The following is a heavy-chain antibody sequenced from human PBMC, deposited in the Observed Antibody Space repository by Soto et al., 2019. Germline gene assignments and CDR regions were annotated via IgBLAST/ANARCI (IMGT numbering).Heavy chain of an antibody. CDR2: ISYDGSNK. J-gene: IGHJ4*02. V-gene: IGHV3-30-3*01. CDR1: GFTFSSYA. CDR3: ARASLGYGSPFDY. Sequence: QVQLVESGGGVVQPGRSLRLSCAASGFTFSSYAMHWVRQAPGKGLEWVAVISYDGSNKYYADSVKGRFTISRDNSKNTLYLQMNSLRAEDTAVYYCARASLGYGSPFDYWGQGTLVTVSS. D-gene: IGHD5-18*01.